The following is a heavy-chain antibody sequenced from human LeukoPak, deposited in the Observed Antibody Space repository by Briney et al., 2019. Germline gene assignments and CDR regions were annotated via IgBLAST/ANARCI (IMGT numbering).Heavy chain of an antibody. CDR1: GDSVTTDDSF. Sequence: PSQTLSLTCTVSGDSVTTDDSFWSWIRQFPEKGLEWIGYIHYRGTTNYNPSLKSRLSMSIDMSKDQFSLNLTSVTAADTAIYYCARDGYINDAFDIWGQGIVVTVSS. CDR3: ARDGYINDAFDI. D-gene: IGHD1-1*01. V-gene: IGHV4-31*03. J-gene: IGHJ3*02. CDR2: IHYRGTT.